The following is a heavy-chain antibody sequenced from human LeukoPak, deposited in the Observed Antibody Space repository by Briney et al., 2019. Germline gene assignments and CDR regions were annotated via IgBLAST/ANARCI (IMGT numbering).Heavy chain of an antibody. J-gene: IGHJ4*02. V-gene: IGHV4-34*01. CDR3: ARGIFAMVRGGNFDY. Sequence: SETLSLTCAVYGGSFSGYYWSWIRQPPGKGLEWMGEINHSGSTNYNPSLKSRVTISVDTSKNQFSLKLSSVTAADTAVYYCARGIFAMVRGGNFDYWGQGTLVTVSS. CDR2: INHSGST. CDR1: GGSFSGYY. D-gene: IGHD3-10*01.